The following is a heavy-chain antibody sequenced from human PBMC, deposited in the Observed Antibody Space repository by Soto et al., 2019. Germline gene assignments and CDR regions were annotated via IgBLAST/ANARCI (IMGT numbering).Heavy chain of an antibody. CDR3: ARSYKLRFLEWYGMDV. Sequence: GASVKVSCKASGYTFTSYAMHWVRQAPGLRLEWMGWINAGNGNTKYSQKFQGRVTITRDTSASTAYMELSSLRSEDTAVYYCARSYKLRFLEWYGMDVWGQGTTVTVSS. CDR2: INAGNGNT. V-gene: IGHV1-3*01. J-gene: IGHJ6*02. D-gene: IGHD3-3*01. CDR1: GYTFTSYA.